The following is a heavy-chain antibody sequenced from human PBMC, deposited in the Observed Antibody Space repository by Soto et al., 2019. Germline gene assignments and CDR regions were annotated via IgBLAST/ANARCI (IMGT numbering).Heavy chain of an antibody. CDR3: AKDMGLRGYGDLGLDGFEI. J-gene: IGHJ3*02. V-gene: IGHV3-23*01. CDR2: ISGSGGST. D-gene: IGHD4-17*01. Sequence: EVQLLESGGGLVQPGGSLRLSCAASGFTFSRYAMSWVRQAPGKGLEWVSGISGSGGSTYYADSVKGRFTISRDNSKNTVNLQMNSLRAEDMAVYYCAKDMGLRGYGDLGLDGFEIWGQGTMLTVSS. CDR1: GFTFSRYA.